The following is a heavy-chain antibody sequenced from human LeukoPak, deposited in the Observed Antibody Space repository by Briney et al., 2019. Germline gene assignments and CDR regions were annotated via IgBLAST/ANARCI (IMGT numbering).Heavy chain of an antibody. CDR2: ICYDGNT. D-gene: IGHD3-22*01. CDR1: CGSIHSSSYH. J-gene: IGHJ4*02. Sequence: SETLSPTCTAACGSIHSSSYHWGWIRWPPGAGLEWIGVICYDGNTYYNLPVNSRVAILIDTSKKQFSLMLRSVNGADTAVYYCVRLSVLINVRVRHFDGWGEQTLVSV. CDR3: VRLSVLINVRVRHFDG. V-gene: IGHV4-39*07.